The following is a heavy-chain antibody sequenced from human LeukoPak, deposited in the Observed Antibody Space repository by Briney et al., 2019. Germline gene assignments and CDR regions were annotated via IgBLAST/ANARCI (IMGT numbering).Heavy chain of an antibody. Sequence: GGSLRLSCAASGLTFSGSAVHWVRQSSGKGLEWVGHIDKKDNLYATAYAESVKGRFTISRDDSKDTAFLHMDSLKTEDTALYYCTRDRGTYNWFDPWGQGTLVTVSS. CDR2: IDKKDNLYAT. J-gene: IGHJ5*02. CDR1: GLTFSGSA. V-gene: IGHV3-73*01. CDR3: TRDRGTYNWFDP. D-gene: IGHD2-15*01.